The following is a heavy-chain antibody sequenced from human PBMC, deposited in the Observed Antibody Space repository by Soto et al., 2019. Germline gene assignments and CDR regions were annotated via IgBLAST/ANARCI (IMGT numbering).Heavy chain of an antibody. D-gene: IGHD2-2*01. CDR2: INHSGST. CDR3: ARGTPDIVVVPAAIDAFDI. V-gene: IGHV4-34*01. J-gene: IGHJ3*02. Sequence: TSETLSLTCAVYGGSFSGYYWSWIRQPPGKGLEWIGEINHSGSTNYNPSLKSRVTISVDTSKNQFSLKLSSVTAADTAVYYCARGTPDIVVVPAAIDAFDIWGQGTMVTVSS. CDR1: GGSFSGYY.